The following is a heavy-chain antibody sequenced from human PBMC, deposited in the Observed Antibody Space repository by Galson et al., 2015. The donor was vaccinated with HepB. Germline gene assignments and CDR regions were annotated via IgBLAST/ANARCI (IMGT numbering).Heavy chain of an antibody. Sequence: SLRLSCAASGFDFGDYAMSWVRQAPGKGLEWVGFIRSQGNGGATEYAASVKGRFTISRDDSKIIAYLQMNRLKSEDTAVYYCTRVLSWGASDYWGHGTLVTVSS. CDR1: GFDFGDYA. CDR3: TRVLSWGASDY. D-gene: IGHD7-27*01. CDR2: IRSQGNGGAT. J-gene: IGHJ4*01. V-gene: IGHV3-49*04.